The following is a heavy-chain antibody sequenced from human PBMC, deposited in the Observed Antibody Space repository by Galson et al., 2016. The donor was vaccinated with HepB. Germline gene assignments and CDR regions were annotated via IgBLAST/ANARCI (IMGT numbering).Heavy chain of an antibody. V-gene: IGHV3-23*01. CDR3: VRSVVGGGRLLAFDV. J-gene: IGHJ3*01. D-gene: IGHD3-16*01. CDR1: GFTLSSYS. Sequence: SLRLSCAASGFTLSSYSMNWVRQAPRQGLEWVSGIRFSSLSTYYADSVTGRFSISGDTSKNTLYLQMGSLRADDTAVYYCVRSVVGGGRLLAFDVWGPGTMVTVSS. CDR2: IRFSSLST.